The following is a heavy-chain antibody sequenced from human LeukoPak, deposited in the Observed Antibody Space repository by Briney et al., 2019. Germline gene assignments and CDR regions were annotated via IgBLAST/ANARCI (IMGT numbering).Heavy chain of an antibody. CDR1: GFTFSNYW. J-gene: IGHJ2*01. V-gene: IGHV3-7*01. Sequence: GGSLRLSCAASGFTFSNYWMSWVRRAPGKGLEWVANIKEDGSIIYYVDSVKGRFTISRDNAKNSVYLQMNSLRAEDTAVYYCARIGYSSSSFDFWGRGTLVTVSS. D-gene: IGHD6-6*01. CDR2: IKEDGSII. CDR3: ARIGYSSSSFDF.